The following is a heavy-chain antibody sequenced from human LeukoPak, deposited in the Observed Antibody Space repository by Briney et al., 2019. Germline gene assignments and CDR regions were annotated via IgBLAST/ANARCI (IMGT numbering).Heavy chain of an antibody. CDR1: GGSISSYY. CDR2: IYYSGST. D-gene: IGHD3-9*01. CDR3: ARGGDILTGYHNPFDY. J-gene: IGHJ4*02. Sequence: SETLSLTCTVSGGSISSYYWSWIRQPPGKGLEWIGYIYYSGSTNYNPSLKSRVTISVDTSKNQFSLKLSSVTAADTAVYYCARGGDILTGYHNPFDYWAREPWSPSPQ. V-gene: IGHV4-59*01.